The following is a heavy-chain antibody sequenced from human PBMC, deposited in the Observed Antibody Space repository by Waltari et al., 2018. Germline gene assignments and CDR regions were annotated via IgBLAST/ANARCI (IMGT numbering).Heavy chain of an antibody. CDR3: AREKQWLVDDAFDI. CDR1: GYTFTGYY. V-gene: IGHV1-2*02. J-gene: IGHJ3*02. D-gene: IGHD6-19*01. Sequence: QVHLLQSGAEGKKPGASVKVSCRASGYTFTGYYMNWVRQAPGQGLEWMGWINPNSGGTNYAQKFQGRVTMTRDTSISTAYMELSRLRSDDTAVYYCAREKQWLVDDAFDIWGQGTMVTVSS. CDR2: INPNSGGT.